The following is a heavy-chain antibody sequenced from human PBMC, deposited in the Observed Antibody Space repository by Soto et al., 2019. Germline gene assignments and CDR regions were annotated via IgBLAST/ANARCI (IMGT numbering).Heavy chain of an antibody. J-gene: IGHJ4*02. Sequence: SETLSLTCSVSGGSFSSYFWNWIRQPAGKGLEWIGRIYIGGSTNYNPTLKSRVTMSVDTSKNQFSLKLRSVTAADTAVYYCARGDGYNVDYWGQGTLVTVSS. CDR1: GGSFSSYF. V-gene: IGHV4-4*07. CDR2: IYIGGST. D-gene: IGHD5-12*01. CDR3: ARGDGYNVDY.